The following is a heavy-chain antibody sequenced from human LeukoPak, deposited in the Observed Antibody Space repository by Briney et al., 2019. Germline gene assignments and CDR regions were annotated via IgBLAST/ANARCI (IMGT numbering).Heavy chain of an antibody. D-gene: IGHD1-14*01. Sequence: ASVKVSCKASGYTLTELSMHWVRQAPGKGLEWMGGFDPEDGETIYAQKFQGRVTMTRDTSTSTVYMELSSLRSEDTAVYYCARDPAGDYWGQGTLVTVSS. CDR1: GYTLTELS. V-gene: IGHV1-24*01. CDR2: FDPEDGET. CDR3: ARDPAGDY. J-gene: IGHJ4*02.